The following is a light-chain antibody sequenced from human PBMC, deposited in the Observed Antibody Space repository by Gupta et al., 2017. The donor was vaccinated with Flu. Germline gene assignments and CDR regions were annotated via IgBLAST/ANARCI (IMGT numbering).Light chain of an antibody. J-gene: IGLJ2*01. CDR2: ANK. CDR1: SSSVGSAT. V-gene: IGLV1-44*01. CDR3: ATWIDDLSGPV. Sequence: GSGTSSSVGSATVDWYQQVPGMAPRLLIFANKQTPAGVPGRFSGSESGTSASLAISGLEPEDEGDYYCATWIDDLSGPVFGGGTKLVVL.